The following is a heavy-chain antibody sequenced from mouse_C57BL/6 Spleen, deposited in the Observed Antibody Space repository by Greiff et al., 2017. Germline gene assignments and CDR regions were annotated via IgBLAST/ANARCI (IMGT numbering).Heavy chain of an antibody. J-gene: IGHJ4*01. V-gene: IGHV1-82*01. CDR1: GYAFSSSW. Sequence: LVESGPELVKPGASVKISCKASGYAFSSSWMNWVKQRPGKGLEWIGRIYPGDGDTNYNGKFKGKATLTADKSSSTAYMQLSSLTSEDSAVYFCARDGYYYAMDYWGQGTSVTVSS. CDR2: IYPGDGDT. CDR3: ARDGYYYAMDY. D-gene: IGHD2-3*01.